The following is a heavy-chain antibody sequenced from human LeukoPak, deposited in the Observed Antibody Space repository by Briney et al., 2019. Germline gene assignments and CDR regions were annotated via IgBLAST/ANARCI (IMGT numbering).Heavy chain of an antibody. CDR2: IYYRGDI. D-gene: IGHD1-26*01. V-gene: IGHV4-59*12. J-gene: IGHJ5*02. CDR3: AREGVGATGVDP. CDR1: DGSIRTYY. Sequence: SETLSLTCSVSDGSIRTYYWSWIRQSPGQGLEWIGNIYYRGDINYNPSLKSRVTISVDTSKNQFSLKLSSVTAADTAVYYCAREGVGATGVDPWGQGTLVTVSS.